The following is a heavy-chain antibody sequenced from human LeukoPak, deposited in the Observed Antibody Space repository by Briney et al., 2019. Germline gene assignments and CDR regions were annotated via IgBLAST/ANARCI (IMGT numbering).Heavy chain of an antibody. J-gene: IGHJ6*03. CDR1: GYTFTSHD. Sequence: ASVTVSFKASGYTFTSHDINWVRQATGQGLEWMGWMNPNSGNTGYAQKFQGRVTITRNTSISTAYMELSSLRSEDTAVYYCARGTRGLPIYYYYYMDVWGKGTTVTVSS. CDR3: ARGTRGLPIYYYYYMDV. CDR2: MNPNSGNT. D-gene: IGHD3-10*01. V-gene: IGHV1-8*03.